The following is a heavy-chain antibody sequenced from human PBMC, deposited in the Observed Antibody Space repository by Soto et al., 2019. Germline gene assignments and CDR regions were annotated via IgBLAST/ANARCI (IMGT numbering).Heavy chain of an antibody. J-gene: IGHJ4*02. CDR2: IIPIFGTA. CDR1: GGTFSSYA. V-gene: IGHV1-69*05. Sequence: SVKVSCKASGGTFSSYAISWVRQAPGQGLEWMGGIIPIFGTANYAQKFQGRVTMTTDTSTSTAYMELRSLRSDDTAVYYCARGPRKGYDYIWGSYRSPYWGQGTLVTVSS. D-gene: IGHD3-16*02. CDR3: ARGPRKGYDYIWGSYRSPY.